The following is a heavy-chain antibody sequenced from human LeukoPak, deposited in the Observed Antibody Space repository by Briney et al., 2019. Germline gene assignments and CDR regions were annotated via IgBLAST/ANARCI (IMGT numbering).Heavy chain of an antibody. CDR3: ARDNKVTTVIWVYYYGMDV. Sequence: GASVKVSCKASGYTFTSYGISWVRQAPGQGLEWMGWISAYNGNTNYAQKLQGRVTMTTDTSTSTAYMELRSLRSEDTAVYYCARDNKVTTVIWVYYYGMDVWGQGTTVTVSS. V-gene: IGHV1-18*01. CDR1: GYTFTSYG. J-gene: IGHJ6*02. CDR2: ISAYNGNT. D-gene: IGHD4-17*01.